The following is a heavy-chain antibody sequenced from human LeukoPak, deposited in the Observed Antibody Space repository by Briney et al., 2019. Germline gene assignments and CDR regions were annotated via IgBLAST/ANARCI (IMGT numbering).Heavy chain of an antibody. J-gene: IGHJ4*02. CDR2: IRYDGSNK. Sequence: GGSLRLSCAASGFTFSSYGIHWVRQAPGKGLEWVAFIRYDGSNKYYADSVKGRFTISRDNSKNTLYLQMNSLRAEDTAVYYYAKARSYYDSSGYDYWGQGTLVTVSS. V-gene: IGHV3-30*02. CDR1: GFTFSSYG. CDR3: AKARSYYDSSGYDY. D-gene: IGHD3-22*01.